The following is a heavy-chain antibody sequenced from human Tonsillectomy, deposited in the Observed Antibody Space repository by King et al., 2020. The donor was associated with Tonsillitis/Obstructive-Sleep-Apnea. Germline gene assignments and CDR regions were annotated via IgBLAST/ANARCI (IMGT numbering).Heavy chain of an antibody. CDR1: GFTFSDYY. V-gene: IGHV3-11*05. D-gene: IGHD3-3*01. CDR2: ISSSSSYT. Sequence: VQLVQSGGGLVKPGGSLRLSCAASGFTFSDYYMSWIRQAPGKGLEWVSYISSSSSYTNYADSLKGRFTISRDNAKNSLYLQMNSLRAEDTAVYYCASYDFWSGYNYYYMDVWGKGTTVTVSS. J-gene: IGHJ6*03. CDR3: ASYDFWSGYNYYYMDV.